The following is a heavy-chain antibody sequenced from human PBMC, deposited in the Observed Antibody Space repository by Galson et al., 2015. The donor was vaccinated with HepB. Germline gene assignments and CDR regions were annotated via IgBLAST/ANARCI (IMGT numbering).Heavy chain of an antibody. CDR1: GFTFSSYG. CDR2: IWYDGSNK. D-gene: IGHD3-9*01. J-gene: IGHJ6*02. Sequence: SLRLSCAASGFTFSSYGMHWVRQAPGKGLEWVAVIWYDGSNKYYADSVKGRFTISRDNSKNTLYLQMNSLRAEDTAVYYCAKDLVTEGYDILTGYSSPHGIYGMDVWGQGTTVTVSS. V-gene: IGHV3-33*06. CDR3: AKDLVTEGYDILTGYSSPHGIYGMDV.